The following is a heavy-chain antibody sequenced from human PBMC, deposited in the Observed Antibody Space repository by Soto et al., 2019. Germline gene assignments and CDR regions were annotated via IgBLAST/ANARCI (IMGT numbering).Heavy chain of an antibody. CDR1: GFTFSSYW. CDR2: IKQDGSEK. J-gene: IGHJ6*02. Sequence: EVQLVESGGGLVQPGGSLRLSCAASGFTFSSYWMSWVRQAPGKGLEWVANIKQDGSEKYYVDSVKGRFTISRDNAKNSLYLQMNSRRAVDTAVYYCARDVGYCISTSCYPDYYYGMDVWGQGTTVTVSS. CDR3: ARDVGYCISTSCYPDYYYGMDV. D-gene: IGHD2-2*03. V-gene: IGHV3-7*01.